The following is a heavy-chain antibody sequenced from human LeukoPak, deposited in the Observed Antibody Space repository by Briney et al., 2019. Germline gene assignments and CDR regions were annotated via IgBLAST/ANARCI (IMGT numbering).Heavy chain of an antibody. Sequence: GSLRLSCTTSGFTFGDYGFNWVRQAPGKGLVWVSRINSDGSSTSYADSVKGRFTISRDNAKNTLYLQMNSLRAEDTAVYYCARGDDFWSGYYWPFDYWGQGTLVTVSS. CDR1: GFTFGDYG. J-gene: IGHJ4*02. CDR3: ARGDDFWSGYYWPFDY. CDR2: INSDGSST. D-gene: IGHD3-3*01. V-gene: IGHV3-74*01.